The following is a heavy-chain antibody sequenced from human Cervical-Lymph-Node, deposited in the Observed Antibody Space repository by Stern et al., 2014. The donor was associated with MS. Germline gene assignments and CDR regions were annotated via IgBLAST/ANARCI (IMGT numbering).Heavy chain of an antibody. J-gene: IGHJ4*02. Sequence: VQLVESGADFIQPGGSVRVSCEASGFTFTSYSMHWVRQAPGKRLEWISRINGGDGSTRYAQHVQGRFTITRDNAESTLYLERNSLRAEDTAVYYCASLGFIVATTQPDYWGQGTLVTVSS. CDR2: INGGDGST. D-gene: IGHD5-12*01. CDR1: GFTFTSYS. V-gene: IGHV3-74*01. CDR3: ASLGFIVATTQPDY.